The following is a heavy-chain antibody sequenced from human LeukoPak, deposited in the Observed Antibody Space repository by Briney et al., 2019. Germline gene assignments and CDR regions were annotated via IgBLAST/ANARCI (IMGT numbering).Heavy chain of an antibody. CDR1: GFTFRSYG. D-gene: IGHD6-19*01. CDR3: ARVNSSGWYSIDY. Sequence: GRSLRLSCAASGFTFRSYGVHWVRQAPGKGLEWVAFISYDGSNKYYADSVKGRFTISRDNSENTLYLQMNSLRAEDTAVYYCARVNSSGWYSIDYWGQGTLVTVSS. V-gene: IGHV3-30*03. CDR2: ISYDGSNK. J-gene: IGHJ4*02.